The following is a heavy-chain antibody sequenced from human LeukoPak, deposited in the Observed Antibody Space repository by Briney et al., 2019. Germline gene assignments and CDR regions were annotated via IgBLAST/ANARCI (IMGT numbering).Heavy chain of an antibody. CDR3: ASGHYDSSGYYYDSFDY. J-gene: IGHJ4*02. CDR1: GGSISSYY. CDR2: IYYSGST. Sequence: SETLSLTCTVSGGSISSYYWSWIRQPPGKGLEWIGYIYYSGSTNYNPSLKSRVTISVDTSKNQFSLKLSSVTAADTAVYYCASGHYDSSGYYYDSFDYWGQGTLVTVSS. V-gene: IGHV4-59*01. D-gene: IGHD3-22*01.